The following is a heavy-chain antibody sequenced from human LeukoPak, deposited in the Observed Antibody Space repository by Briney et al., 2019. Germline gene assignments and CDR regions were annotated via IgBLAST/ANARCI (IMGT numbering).Heavy chain of an antibody. CDR3: TTEGSIWFGQSRVIDY. J-gene: IGHJ4*02. Sequence: GGSLRLSCLGSGFSFSDYGINWVRQAPGKGLEWVGRIKRKTDGGTTEYAVPVKGRFTISRDDSKTTVYLQMNSLKSEDTAVYYCTTEGSIWFGQSRVIDYWGQGTLVTVSS. V-gene: IGHV3-15*01. CDR2: IKRKTDGGTT. D-gene: IGHD3-10*01. CDR1: GFSFSDYG.